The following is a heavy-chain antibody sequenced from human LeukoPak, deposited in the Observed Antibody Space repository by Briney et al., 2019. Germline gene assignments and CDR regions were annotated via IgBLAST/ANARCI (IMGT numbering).Heavy chain of an antibody. CDR1: GYTFTGYY. CDR3: ARGYSGYDGLEFAYYMDV. D-gene: IGHD5-12*01. CDR2: INPNSGGT. J-gene: IGHJ6*03. V-gene: IGHV1-2*02. Sequence: ASVKVSCKASGYTFTGYYMHWVRQAPGQGLEWMGWINPNSGGTNYAQKFQGRVTMTRDTSISTAYMELSRLRSDDTAVYYCARGYSGYDGLEFAYYMDVWGKGTTVTVSS.